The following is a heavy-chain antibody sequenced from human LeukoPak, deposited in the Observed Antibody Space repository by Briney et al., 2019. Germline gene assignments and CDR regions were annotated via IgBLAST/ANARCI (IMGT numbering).Heavy chain of an antibody. CDR1: GGSITISGYY. V-gene: IGHV4-39*01. Sequence: SETLSLTCTVSGGSITISGYYWGWIRQPPGKVLEWIGSIYYNGRAYSNPSLKSRVTISVDTSKNQFSLRLTSVTAADTAVYYCARHVGYNYGWIDSWGQGTLVTVSS. J-gene: IGHJ4*02. CDR2: IYYNGRA. CDR3: ARHVGYNYGWIDS. D-gene: IGHD5-18*01.